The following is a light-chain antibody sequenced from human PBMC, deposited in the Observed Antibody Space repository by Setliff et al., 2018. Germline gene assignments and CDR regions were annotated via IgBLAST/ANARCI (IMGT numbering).Light chain of an antibody. CDR3: AAWDAKLSADV. J-gene: IGLJ1*01. CDR2: SNN. CDR1: SSNIGSNT. V-gene: IGLV1-44*01. Sequence: QSAMTQPPSASGTPGQRVTISCSGGSSNIGSNTVNWYQQLPGTAPKLLMHSNNQRLSGVPDRFSGSKSGTSASLAISGLQSEDEADYYCAAWDAKLSADVFGIGTKGTVL.